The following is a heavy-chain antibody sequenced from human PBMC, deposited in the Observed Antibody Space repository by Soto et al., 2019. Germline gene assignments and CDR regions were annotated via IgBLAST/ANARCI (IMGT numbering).Heavy chain of an antibody. Sequence: GGSLRLSCAASGFTFGTYAMSWVRQAPGKGLEWVSGITGSGGSTDYADSVKGRFTISRDTSRNTLYLEMSRLSVEDTAIYYCAREHRTSCKFDYWGQGTLVTVCS. D-gene: IGHD6-6*01. J-gene: IGHJ4*02. CDR1: GFTFGTYA. CDR2: ITGSGGST. V-gene: IGHV3-23*01. CDR3: AREHRTSCKFDY.